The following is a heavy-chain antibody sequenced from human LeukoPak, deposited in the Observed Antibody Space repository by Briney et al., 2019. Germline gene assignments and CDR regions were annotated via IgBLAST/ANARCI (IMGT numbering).Heavy chain of an antibody. J-gene: IGHJ3*02. CDR2: ISSSGSTI. V-gene: IGHV3-48*03. Sequence: PGGSLRLSCAASGFTFSSCEMNWVRQAPGKGLEWVSYISSSGSTIYFADSVKGRFTISRDNAKNSLYLQMNSLRAEDTAVYYCAKAGRNFMRTPWDAFDIWGQGTMVTVSS. D-gene: IGHD3-16*01. CDR3: AKAGRNFMRTPWDAFDI. CDR1: GFTFSSCE.